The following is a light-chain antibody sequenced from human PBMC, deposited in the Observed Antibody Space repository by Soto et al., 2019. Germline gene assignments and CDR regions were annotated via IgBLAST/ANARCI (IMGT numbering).Light chain of an antibody. Sequence: DIQMTQSPSSLSVSVGDSVTITCQASQGIGSSLNWYQQKPGEAPKVLIYKASNLESGVPSRFSGSGSETEFTLTISSLQPDDFATYYCQQYNVYSTFGGGTKVEIK. J-gene: IGKJ4*01. V-gene: IGKV1-5*03. CDR3: QQYNVYST. CDR2: KAS. CDR1: QGIGSS.